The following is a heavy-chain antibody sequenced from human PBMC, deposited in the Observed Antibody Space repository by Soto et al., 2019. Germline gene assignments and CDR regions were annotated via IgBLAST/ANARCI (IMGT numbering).Heavy chain of an antibody. Sequence: SETLSLTCPVSNDSISSYYWNWVRQPPGKGLEWIGYISYSGITKYNPSLKSRVTISLDTSKNQSSLRLNSVTAADTAIYYCARARGFSGFYPFFESWGQGTLVTVSS. J-gene: IGHJ4*02. CDR3: ARARGFSGFYPFFES. V-gene: IGHV4-59*01. D-gene: IGHD3-22*01. CDR2: ISYSGIT. CDR1: NDSISSYY.